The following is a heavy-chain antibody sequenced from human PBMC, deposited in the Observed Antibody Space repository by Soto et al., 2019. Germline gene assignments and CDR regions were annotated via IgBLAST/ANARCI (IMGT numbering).Heavy chain of an antibody. D-gene: IGHD3-10*01. CDR3: ASRLWFGEFPPPFDY. CDR1: GFTVSSNY. CDR2: IYSGGST. Sequence: EVQLVESGGGLVQPGGSLRLSCAASGFTVSSNYMSWVRQAPGKGLEWVSVIYSGGSTYYADSVKGRFTISRDNSKNTLYLQMNSLRAEDTAVYYCASRLWFGEFPPPFDYWGQGTLVTVSS. V-gene: IGHV3-66*01. J-gene: IGHJ4*02.